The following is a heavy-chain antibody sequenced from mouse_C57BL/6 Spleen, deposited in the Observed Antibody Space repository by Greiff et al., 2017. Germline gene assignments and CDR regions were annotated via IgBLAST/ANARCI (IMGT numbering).Heavy chain of an antibody. J-gene: IGHJ2*01. CDR2: ISNGGGST. CDR3: ARQPLRELGRGDYFDY. D-gene: IGHD4-1*01. Sequence: EVQVVESGGGLVQPGGSLKLSCAASGFTFSDYYMYWVRQTPEKRLEWVAYISNGGGSTYYPDTVKGRFTISRDNAKNTLYLQMSRLKSEDTAMYYGARQPLRELGRGDYFDYWGQGTTLTVSS. CDR1: GFTFSDYY. V-gene: IGHV5-12*01.